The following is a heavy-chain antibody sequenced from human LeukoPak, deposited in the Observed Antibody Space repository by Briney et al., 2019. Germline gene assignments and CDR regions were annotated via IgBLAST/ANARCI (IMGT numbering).Heavy chain of an antibody. CDR2: INSDGSST. Sequence: PGRSLRLSCAASGFTFDDYAMHWVRQAPVKGLVWVSRINSDGSSTSYADSVKGRFTISRDNAKNTLYLQMNNLRAEDTAVYYCARVGYCSSTSCAPPAAGNIDYWGQGTLVTVSS. CDR1: GFTFDDYA. V-gene: IGHV3-74*01. CDR3: ARVGYCSSTSCAPPAAGNIDY. D-gene: IGHD2-2*03. J-gene: IGHJ4*02.